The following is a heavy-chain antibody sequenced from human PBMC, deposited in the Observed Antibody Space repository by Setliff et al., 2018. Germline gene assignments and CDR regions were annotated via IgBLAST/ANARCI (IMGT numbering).Heavy chain of an antibody. CDR1: GVTIGGNNYYY. J-gene: IGHJ4*02. Sequence: TSETLSLTCSLSGVTIGGNNYYYWGWIRQSPGKGLDWIGEINHSGTTNYDPSLDGRISISVDTSKRQFSLKLSSVTAADMAVYYCRFWSGYYKNDYWAQGTVVTVSS. CDR3: RFWSGYYKNDY. D-gene: IGHD3-3*01. CDR2: INHSGTT. V-gene: IGHV4-34*08.